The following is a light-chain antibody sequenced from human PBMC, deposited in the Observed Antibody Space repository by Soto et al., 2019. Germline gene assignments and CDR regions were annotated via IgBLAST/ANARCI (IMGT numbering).Light chain of an antibody. Sequence: SYELTQPPSVSVAPGETASITCGGVNIGTKSVHWYQQRPGQAPVMVISYDSARPSGIPERFSGSNSGSTATLTISGVEAGDEADFYCQVWDGASDRPVFGGGTKVTVL. CDR3: QVWDGASDRPV. J-gene: IGLJ2*01. V-gene: IGLV3-21*04. CDR1: NIGTKS. CDR2: YDS.